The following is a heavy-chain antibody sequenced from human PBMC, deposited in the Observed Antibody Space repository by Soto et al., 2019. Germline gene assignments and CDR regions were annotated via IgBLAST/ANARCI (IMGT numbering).Heavy chain of an antibody. CDR3: ARVEVNYYDSSGPHYYFDY. CDR2: IIPIFGTA. J-gene: IGHJ4*02. V-gene: IGHV1-69*13. D-gene: IGHD3-22*01. Sequence: SVKVSCKASGYSFTAFHMHWVRQAPGLGLGWMGGIIPIFGTANYAQKFQGRVTITADESTSTAYMELSSLRSEDTAVYYCARVEVNYYDSSGPHYYFDYWGQGTLVTVSS. CDR1: GYSFTAFH.